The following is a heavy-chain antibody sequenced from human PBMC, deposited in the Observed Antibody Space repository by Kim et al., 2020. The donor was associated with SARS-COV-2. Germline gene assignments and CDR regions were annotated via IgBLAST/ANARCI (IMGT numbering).Heavy chain of an antibody. J-gene: IGHJ4*02. D-gene: IGHD3-22*01. Sequence: GGSLRLSCAASGFTFSSYWMHWVRQAPGKGLVWVSRINSDGSSTSYADSVKGRFTISRDNAKNTLYLQMNSLRAEDTAVYYCASRGSGYYYVGVYWGQGTLVTVSS. V-gene: IGHV3-74*01. CDR3: ASRGSGYYYVGVY. CDR1: GFTFSSYW. CDR2: INSDGSST.